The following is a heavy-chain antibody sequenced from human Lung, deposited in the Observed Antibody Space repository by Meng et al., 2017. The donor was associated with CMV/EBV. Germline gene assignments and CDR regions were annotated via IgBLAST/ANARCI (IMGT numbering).Heavy chain of an antibody. Sequence: SXKISCAASGFTFDDYTMYRVRQTPGKGLEWVSAISWNSAIRDYAGSVKGRFIISRDNAKKTLYLQMNTLRIEDTALYYCARAQKSALMTGMGVWGQGXTVTVSS. D-gene: IGHD3-3*01. V-gene: IGHV3-9*01. J-gene: IGHJ6*02. CDR3: ARAQKSALMTGMGV. CDR2: ISWNSAIR. CDR1: GFTFDDYT.